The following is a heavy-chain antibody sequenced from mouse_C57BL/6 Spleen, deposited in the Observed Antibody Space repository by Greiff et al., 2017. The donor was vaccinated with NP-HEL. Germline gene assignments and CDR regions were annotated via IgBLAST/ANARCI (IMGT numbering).Heavy chain of an antibody. CDR1: GYTFTSYW. CDR3: AREEVYDGYYGGFAY. D-gene: IGHD2-3*01. V-gene: IGHV1-52*01. Sequence: VQLQQPGAELVRPGSSVKLSCKASGYTFTSYWMHWVKQRPIQGLEWIGNIDPSYSEPHSNQKFKDKATLTVDKSSSTAYMQLSSLTSEDSAVYYGAREEVYDGYYGGFAYWGQGTLVTVSA. J-gene: IGHJ3*01. CDR2: IDPSYSEP.